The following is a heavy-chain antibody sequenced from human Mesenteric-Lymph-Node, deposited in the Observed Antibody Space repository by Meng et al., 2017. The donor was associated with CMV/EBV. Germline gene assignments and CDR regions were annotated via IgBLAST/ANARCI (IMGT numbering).Heavy chain of an antibody. CDR2: IYYTGTT. CDR1: GGSVSSGSYY. Sequence: TCTVSGGSVSSGSYYWGWIRQPPGKGLEWIGNIYYTGTTYYNPSLKSRVTISVDTSKNHFSLKLSSVTAADTAVYYCARRKYSYGLSDYWGQGTLVTV. D-gene: IGHD5-18*01. CDR3: ARRKYSYGLSDY. J-gene: IGHJ4*02. V-gene: IGHV4-39*02.